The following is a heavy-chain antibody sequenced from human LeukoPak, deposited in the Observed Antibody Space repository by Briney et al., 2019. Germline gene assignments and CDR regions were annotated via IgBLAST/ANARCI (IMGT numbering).Heavy chain of an antibody. Sequence: ASVKLSCKASGYTFTGYYMHWVRQAPGEGLEWMGWINPNSGGTNYAQKFQGRVTMTRDTSISTAYMELSRLRSDDTAVYYCARGVLWSSRQLFDYWGQGTLVTVSS. J-gene: IGHJ4*02. D-gene: IGHD3-10*01. CDR2: INPNSGGT. V-gene: IGHV1-2*02. CDR3: ARGVLWSSRQLFDY. CDR1: GYTFTGYY.